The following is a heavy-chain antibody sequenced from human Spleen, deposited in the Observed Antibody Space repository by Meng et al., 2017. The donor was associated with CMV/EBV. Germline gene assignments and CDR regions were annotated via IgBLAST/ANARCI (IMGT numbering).Heavy chain of an antibody. D-gene: IGHD2-21*01. CDR1: GYTFTSYG. CDR3: ATGHGGDQPWDY. V-gene: IGHV1-18*01. Sequence: ASVKVSCKASGYTFTSYGISWVRQAPGQGLEWMGWISAYNGNTNYAQKLQGRVTMTTDTSTDTAYMELSSLRSEDTAMYYCATGHGGDQPWDYWGQGTLVTVSS. J-gene: IGHJ4*02. CDR2: ISAYNGNT.